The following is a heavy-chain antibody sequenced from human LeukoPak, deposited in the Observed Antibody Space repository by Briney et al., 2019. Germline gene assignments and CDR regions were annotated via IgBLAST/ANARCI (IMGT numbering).Heavy chain of an antibody. Sequence: SETLSLTCAVYGGSFSGYYWSWIRQPPGKGLGWIGEINHSGSTNYNPSLKSRVTISVDTSKNQFSLKLSSVTAADTAVYYCARGPIYCSGGSCYFASHYFDYWGQGTLVTVSS. V-gene: IGHV4-34*01. CDR2: INHSGST. CDR3: ARGPIYCSGGSCYFASHYFDY. CDR1: GGSFSGYY. J-gene: IGHJ4*02. D-gene: IGHD2-15*01.